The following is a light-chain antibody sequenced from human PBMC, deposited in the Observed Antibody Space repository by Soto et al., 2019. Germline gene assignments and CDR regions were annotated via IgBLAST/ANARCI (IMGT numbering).Light chain of an antibody. J-gene: IGKJ1*01. CDR2: GAL. Sequence: EVVLTQSPDTLSLSPGEGATLSCRASQSVVTSYLAWYQQKYGQSPRLLIYGALYRAPGIPDRFSGSGSGTDFTLSISSLQSEDFAVYYCQQYPWTFGQGTKVDIK. CDR3: QQYPWT. CDR1: QSVVTSY. V-gene: IGKV3-20*01.